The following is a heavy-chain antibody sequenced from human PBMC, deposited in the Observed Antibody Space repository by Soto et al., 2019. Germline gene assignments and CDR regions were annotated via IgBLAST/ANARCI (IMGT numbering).Heavy chain of an antibody. J-gene: IGHJ4*02. CDR1: GFTFDSYT. V-gene: IGHV3-21*01. CDR3: GGPIRAAGGPLAGGAFDY. Sequence: GGSLRLSCAASGFTFDSYTMNWVRQAPGKGLEWVSSISSSSSFIFYADSVKGRFTISRDNAKNSLFLQMSSLRVEDTAVYYCGGPIRAAGGPLAGGAFDYGGEAPL. D-gene: IGHD3-16*01. CDR2: ISSSSSFI.